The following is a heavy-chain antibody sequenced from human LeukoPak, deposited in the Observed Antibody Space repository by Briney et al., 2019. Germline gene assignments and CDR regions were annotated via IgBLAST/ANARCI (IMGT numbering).Heavy chain of an antibody. D-gene: IGHD6-19*01. CDR1: GFTFSSYS. CDR2: ISSSSSYI. Sequence: GGSLRLSCAASGFTFSSYSMNWVRQAPGKGLEWVSSISSSSSYIYYADSVKGRFTISRDNSKNTLYLQMNSLRAEDTAVYYCARGSSGWALAHFDYWGQGTLVTVSS. CDR3: ARGSSGWALAHFDY. J-gene: IGHJ4*02. V-gene: IGHV3-21*04.